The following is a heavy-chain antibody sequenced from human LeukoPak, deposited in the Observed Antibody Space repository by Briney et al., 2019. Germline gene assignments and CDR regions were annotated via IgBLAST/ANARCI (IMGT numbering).Heavy chain of an antibody. V-gene: IGHV4-4*07. CDR2: IYTSGST. J-gene: IGHJ4*02. CDR3: AREARTFYDFWSGYFDY. CDR1: GGSIISYY. D-gene: IGHD3-3*01. Sequence: PSETLSLTCTVSGGSIISYYWNWIRQPAGKGLEWIGRIYTSGSTNYNPSLQSRVTMSVDTSKKQFSLKLSSVTAADTAVYYCAREARTFYDFWSGYFDYWGQGTLVTVSS.